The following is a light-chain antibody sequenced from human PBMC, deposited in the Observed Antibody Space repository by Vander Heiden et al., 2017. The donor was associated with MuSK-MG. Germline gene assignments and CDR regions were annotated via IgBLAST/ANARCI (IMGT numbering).Light chain of an antibody. V-gene: IGKV1-27*01. Sequence: DIQMTQSPSSLSASVGDRVTITCRASQSISNYLAWYQQKPGIAPNPLIYATSTLQSGVPSRFSGSGSGTAFTLTISSLQPEDVATYYCQQYDSAPRTFGEGTKVELK. CDR1: QSISNY. J-gene: IGKJ4*01. CDR2: ATS. CDR3: QQYDSAPRT.